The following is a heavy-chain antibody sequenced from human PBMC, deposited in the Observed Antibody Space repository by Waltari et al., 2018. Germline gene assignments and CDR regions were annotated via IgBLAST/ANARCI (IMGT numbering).Heavy chain of an antibody. V-gene: IGHV3-48*01. D-gene: IGHD4-17*01. CDR2: ISSRSSTI. J-gene: IGHJ4*02. CDR1: EFTFSSYS. Sequence: EVQLVESGGGLVQPGGSMRLSCAASEFTFSSYSMNWVSQAPGKGREWVSYISSRSSTIYYADSVKGRFTISRDNAKNSLYLQMNSLRAEDTAVYYCARDPDYGGNSDYFDYWGQGTLVTVSS. CDR3: ARDPDYGGNSDYFDY.